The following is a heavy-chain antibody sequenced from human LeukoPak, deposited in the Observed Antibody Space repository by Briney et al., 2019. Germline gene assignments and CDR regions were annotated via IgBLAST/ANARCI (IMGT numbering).Heavy chain of an antibody. CDR1: GYIFDIYA. V-gene: IGHV7-4-1*01. CDR2: INTNTGNP. CDR3: QH. Sequence: ASVKVSCKASGYIFDIYAMIWVRQAPGQGLELMGWINTNTGNPTYAQGFTGRFVFSLDTSVSTAYYCARDYSLTLGTTTYFQHWGQGTLVTVSS. J-gene: IGHJ1*01. D-gene: IGHD1-1*01.